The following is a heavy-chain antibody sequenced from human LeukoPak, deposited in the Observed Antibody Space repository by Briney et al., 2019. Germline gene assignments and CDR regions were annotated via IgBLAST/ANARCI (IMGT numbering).Heavy chain of an antibody. J-gene: IGHJ4*02. V-gene: IGHV3-23*01. Sequence: PGGSLRLSCAASGFTFSSYAMSWVRQAPGKGLEWVSAISGSGGSTYYADSVKGRFTISRDNSKNTLYLQMNSLRAEDTAAYYCAKGILRYFDWLLPPFDYWGQGTLVTVSS. CDR3: AKGILRYFDWLLPPFDY. CDR2: ISGSGGST. D-gene: IGHD3-9*01. CDR1: GFTFSSYA.